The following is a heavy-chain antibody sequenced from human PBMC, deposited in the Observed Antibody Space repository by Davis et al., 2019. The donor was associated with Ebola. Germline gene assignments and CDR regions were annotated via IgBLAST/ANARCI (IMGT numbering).Heavy chain of an antibody. V-gene: IGHV4-39*01. CDR1: GDSISSSSYY. D-gene: IGHD3-10*01. CDR2: IYYSGST. J-gene: IGHJ4*02. CDR3: ASSAMVQGVVDY. Sequence: SETLSLTCTVSGDSISSSSYYWGWIRQPPGKGLEWIGSIYYSGSTYYNPSLKSRVTISVDTSKNQFSLKLSSVTAADTAVYYCASSAMVQGVVDYWGQGTLVTVSS.